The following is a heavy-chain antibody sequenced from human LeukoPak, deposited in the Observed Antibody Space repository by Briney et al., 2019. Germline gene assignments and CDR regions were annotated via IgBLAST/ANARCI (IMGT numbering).Heavy chain of an antibody. CDR3: ARGRGAPRDGYNFYYFDL. V-gene: IGHV1-8*01. CDR2: MNPNSGNT. D-gene: IGHD5-12*01. CDR1: GYTFTSYD. Sequence: ASVKVSCKASGYTFTSYDINWVRQATGQGLEWMGWMNPNSGNTGYAQNFQGRVTTTRNTSITTAHMELSSLRSEDTAVYYCARGRGAPRDGYNFYYFDLWGQGTLVTVSS. J-gene: IGHJ4*02.